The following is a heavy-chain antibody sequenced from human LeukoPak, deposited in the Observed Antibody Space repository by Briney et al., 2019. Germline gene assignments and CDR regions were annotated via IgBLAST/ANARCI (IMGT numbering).Heavy chain of an antibody. Sequence: ASVKVSCKVSGYTLTELSMHCVRQAPGKGLEWMGSFDPENGETLYAQEFQGRVTLTEDTSADTAYMELISLRSEDTALYYCTRSAVVLPYYFDYWGQGTLVTVSS. CDR3: TRSAVVLPYYFDY. V-gene: IGHV1-24*01. CDR2: FDPENGET. J-gene: IGHJ4*02. CDR1: GYTLTELS. D-gene: IGHD3-22*01.